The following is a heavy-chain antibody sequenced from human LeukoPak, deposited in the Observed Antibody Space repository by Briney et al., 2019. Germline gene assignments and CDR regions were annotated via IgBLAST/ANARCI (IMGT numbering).Heavy chain of an antibody. Sequence: GGSLRLSCAASGFTFSSNGMHWVRQAPGKGLEWVANIKQDGSEKYYVDSVKGRFTISRDNAKNSLYLQMNSLRAEDTAVYYCASLSDYGDPYYFDYWGQGTLVTVSS. D-gene: IGHD4-17*01. CDR2: IKQDGSEK. J-gene: IGHJ4*02. V-gene: IGHV3-7*03. CDR3: ASLSDYGDPYYFDY. CDR1: GFTFSSNG.